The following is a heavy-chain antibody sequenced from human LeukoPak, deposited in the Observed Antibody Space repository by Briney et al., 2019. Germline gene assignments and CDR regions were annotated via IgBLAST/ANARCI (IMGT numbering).Heavy chain of an antibody. D-gene: IGHD2-15*01. V-gene: IGHV3-53*01. J-gene: IGHJ4*02. CDR2: ISNDGDT. CDR3: ARDPTFKGDCSGGSCSHY. CDR1: GFTVSSNY. Sequence: GGSLRLSCAASGFTVSSNYMSWVRQGPGKGLECVSVISNDGDTYYADSVKGRFTISRDTSKNTVSLQMNSLRAEDTAVYYCARDPTFKGDCSGGSCSHYWGQGTLVTVSS.